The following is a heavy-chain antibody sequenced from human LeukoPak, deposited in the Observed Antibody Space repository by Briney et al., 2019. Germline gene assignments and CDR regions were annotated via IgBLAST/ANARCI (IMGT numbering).Heavy chain of an antibody. Sequence: SETLSLTCTVSGASISSYYWSWFRQPPGKGLEWLAYIYYTGTTNYNPSPKSRLTISVDTSKNQLSLTLNSVTAADTAVYYCARHYSSGTYPLDSWGQGTLVTVSS. V-gene: IGHV4-59*01. J-gene: IGHJ4*02. CDR3: ARHYSSGTYPLDS. D-gene: IGHD3-10*01. CDR1: GASISSYY. CDR2: IYYTGTT.